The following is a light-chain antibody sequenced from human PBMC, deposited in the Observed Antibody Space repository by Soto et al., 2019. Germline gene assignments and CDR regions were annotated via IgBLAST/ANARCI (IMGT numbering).Light chain of an antibody. Sequence: EIVLTHSPATLSLSPGERATLSCRASQSVSSYLAWYQQKPGQAPRLLIYDASNRATGIPARFSGSGSGTDLPLTISSLEPEDFAVYYCQQRSNWPAIIFGQGTRVDIK. CDR2: DAS. V-gene: IGKV3-11*01. J-gene: IGKJ5*01. CDR3: QQRSNWPAII. CDR1: QSVSSY.